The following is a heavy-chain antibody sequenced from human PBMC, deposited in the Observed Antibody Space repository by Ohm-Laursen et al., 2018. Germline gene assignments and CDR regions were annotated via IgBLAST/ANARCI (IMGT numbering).Heavy chain of an antibody. J-gene: IGHJ6*02. D-gene: IGHD2-15*01. CDR1: GGSISSYY. CDR3: ARDGGSGYYSYYGMDV. V-gene: IGHV4-59*01. Sequence: GTLSLTCTVSGGSISSYYWSWIRQPPGKGLEWIGYIYYSGSTNYNPSLKSRVTMSVDTSKNQFSLILSSVTAADTAVYYCARDGGSGYYSYYGMDVWGQGATVTVSS. CDR2: IYYSGST.